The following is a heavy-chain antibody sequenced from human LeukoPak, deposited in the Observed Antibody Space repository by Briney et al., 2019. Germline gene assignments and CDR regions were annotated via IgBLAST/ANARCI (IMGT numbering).Heavy chain of an antibody. CDR2: MNPNSGNT. CDR1: GGTFTSYD. Sequence: ASVKVSCKASGGTFTSYDINWVRQATGQGLEWMGWMNPNSGNTGYAQKFQGRVTITADKSTSTAYMELSSLRSEDTAVYYCARDLSSGWYLFDYWGQGTLVTVSS. D-gene: IGHD6-19*01. V-gene: IGHV1-8*03. CDR3: ARDLSSGWYLFDY. J-gene: IGHJ4*02.